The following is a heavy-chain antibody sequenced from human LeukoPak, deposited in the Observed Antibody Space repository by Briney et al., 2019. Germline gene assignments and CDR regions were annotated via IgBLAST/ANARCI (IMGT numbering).Heavy chain of an antibody. V-gene: IGHV3-48*03. CDR1: GFTFSSYE. CDR3: ARDGDYSNYFLNYYYYYGMDV. CDR2: ISSSGSTI. D-gene: IGHD4-11*01. Sequence: GGSLRLSCAASGFTFSSYEMNWVRQAPGKGLEWVSYISSSGSTIYYADSVKGRFTISRDNAKNSLYLQMNGLRAEDTAVYYCARDGDYSNYFLNYYYYYGMDVWGQGTTVTVSS. J-gene: IGHJ6*02.